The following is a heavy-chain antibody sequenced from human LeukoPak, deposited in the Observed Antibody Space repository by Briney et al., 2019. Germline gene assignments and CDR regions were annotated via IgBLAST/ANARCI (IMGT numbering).Heavy chain of an antibody. CDR1: GFTFSSYT. CDR2: ISGSSTTFI. CDR3: ARDSPYCGGDCYSDS. D-gene: IGHD2-21*02. J-gene: IGHJ4*02. V-gene: IGHV3-21*01. Sequence: PGGSLRLSCAASGFTFSSYTMKWVRQAPGKGLEWVSSISGSSTTFIYYADSLKGRFTISRDNAKNSLYLHMNSLRAEDTAVYYSARDSPYCGGDCYSDSRGQGTLVTVSS.